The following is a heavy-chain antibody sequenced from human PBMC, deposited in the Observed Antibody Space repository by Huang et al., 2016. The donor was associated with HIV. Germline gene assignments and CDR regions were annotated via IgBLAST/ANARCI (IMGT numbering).Heavy chain of an antibody. D-gene: IGHD3-10*01. CDR1: GFTFSTYV. Sequence: QVQLVESGGGVVQPGRSLRLSCAASGFTFSTYVMNWVRQVAGKGLEWVTVISYEGSEKYYADSGKGRFTSSRDNSNNTVYLQMNSLRADDTAVYYCVKDQGHTLMVRYHFDFWGQGTLVTVSS. CDR3: VKDQGHTLMVRYHFDF. J-gene: IGHJ4*02. CDR2: ISYEGSEK. V-gene: IGHV3-30*18.